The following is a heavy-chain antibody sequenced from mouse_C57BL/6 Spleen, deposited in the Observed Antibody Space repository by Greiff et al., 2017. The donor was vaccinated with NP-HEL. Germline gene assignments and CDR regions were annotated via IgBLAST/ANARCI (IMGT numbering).Heavy chain of an antibody. Sequence: VQLQQPGAELVRPGSSVKLSCKASGYTFTSYWMDWVKQRPGQGLEWIGNIYPSDSETHYNQKFKDKATLTVDKSSCTAYMQLSSLTSEESSVYFCARPFITTVVANWYFDVWGTGTTVTVSS. J-gene: IGHJ1*03. CDR3: ARPFITTVVANWYFDV. CDR1: GYTFTSYW. D-gene: IGHD1-1*01. CDR2: IYPSDSET. V-gene: IGHV1-61*01.